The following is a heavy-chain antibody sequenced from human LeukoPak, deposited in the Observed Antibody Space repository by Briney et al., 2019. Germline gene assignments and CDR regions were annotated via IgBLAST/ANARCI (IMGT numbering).Heavy chain of an antibody. Sequence: GGSLRLSCAASKFTFSTNAMTWVRQAPGKGLEWVAAISGSGGDTYYADSVKGRFTISRDNAKNTLYLQMNSLRLEDTAVYYCASPPGRVDSWGQGTLVSVSS. D-gene: IGHD3-10*01. CDR1: KFTFSTNA. CDR3: ASPPGRVDS. CDR2: ISGSGGDT. V-gene: IGHV3-23*01. J-gene: IGHJ4*02.